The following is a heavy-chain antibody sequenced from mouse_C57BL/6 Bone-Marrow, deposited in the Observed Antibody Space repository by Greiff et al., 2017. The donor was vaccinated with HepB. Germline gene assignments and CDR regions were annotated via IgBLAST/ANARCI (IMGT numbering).Heavy chain of an antibody. CDR2: ISYDGGN. Sequence: EVKLVESGPGLVKPSQSLSLTCSVTGYSIPSGYYWNWIRQFPGNKLEWMGYISYDGGNNYNPSLKNRISITRDTSKNQFFLKLNSVTTEDTATYYCARVLLLRERYFDVWGTGTTVTVSS. D-gene: IGHD1-1*01. J-gene: IGHJ1*03. CDR3: ARVLLLRERYFDV. CDR1: GYSIPSGYY. V-gene: IGHV3-6*01.